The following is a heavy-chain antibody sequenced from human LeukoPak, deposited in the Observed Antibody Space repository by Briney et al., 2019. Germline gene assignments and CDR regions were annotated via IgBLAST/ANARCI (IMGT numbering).Heavy chain of an antibody. Sequence: GGSLRLSCAASGFTFSSYEMNWVRQAPGKGLEWISYISNSGSSIYYADSVKGRFTISRDNAKNSLYLQMNSLRAEDTAVYYCAELGITMIGGVWGKGTTVTISS. V-gene: IGHV3-48*03. CDR3: AELGITMIGGV. CDR2: ISNSGSSI. J-gene: IGHJ6*04. CDR1: GFTFSSYE. D-gene: IGHD3-10*02.